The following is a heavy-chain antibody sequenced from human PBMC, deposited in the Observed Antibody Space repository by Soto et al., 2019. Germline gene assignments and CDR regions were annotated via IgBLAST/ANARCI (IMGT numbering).Heavy chain of an antibody. Sequence: AGGSLRLSCVASGFTFSSHGMNWVRQAPGKGLEWVSGLSGSGDITYYAASVKGRFTISRDNSKNTLSLQMNILRAEDTALYYCEKDTHWGSFDIWGQGTMVTVSS. V-gene: IGHV3-23*01. CDR1: GFTFSSHG. CDR3: EKDTHWGSFDI. D-gene: IGHD7-27*01. J-gene: IGHJ3*02. CDR2: LSGSGDIT.